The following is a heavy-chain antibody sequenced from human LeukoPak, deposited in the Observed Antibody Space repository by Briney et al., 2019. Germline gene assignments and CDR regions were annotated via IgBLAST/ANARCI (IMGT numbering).Heavy chain of an antibody. CDR2: IYHTGST. CDR1: GGSVSSTSSSYF. D-gene: IGHD3-10*01. J-gene: IGHJ5*02. CDR3: TRSIMNFYVSGT. V-gene: IGHV4-61*01. Sequence: PSETLSLTCTVSGGSVSSTSSSYFWNWLRQPPGKXLEWIGYIYHTGSTKYNPSLESRVTMSVDTFKNQFSLKLRSVTAADTAVYYCTRSIMNFYVSGTWGRGTLVTVSS.